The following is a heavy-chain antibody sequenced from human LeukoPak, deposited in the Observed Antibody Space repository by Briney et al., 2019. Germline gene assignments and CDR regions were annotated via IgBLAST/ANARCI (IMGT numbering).Heavy chain of an antibody. CDR2: IHYSARI. CDR3: ARSGYDTNYYYYYYMDV. Sequence: SETLSLTCTVSGYSISSGYYWGWIRQPPGRGLEWIGSIHYSARIYYNPSLKSRLTISPDTSKNQFSLKLSSVTAADTAVYYRARSGYDTNYYYYYYMDVWGKGTTVTVSS. D-gene: IGHD6-25*01. CDR1: GYSISSGYY. V-gene: IGHV4-38-2*02. J-gene: IGHJ6*03.